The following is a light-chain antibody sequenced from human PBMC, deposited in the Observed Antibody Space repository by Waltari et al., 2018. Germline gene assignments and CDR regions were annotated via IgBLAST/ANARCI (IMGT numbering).Light chain of an antibody. V-gene: IGKV1-12*01. Sequence: DIQMTQSPSSVSASVGDRVTITCRASQGISSWLAWYQQKPGKAPKLLIYDATSLQSGVPSRFSGSRSGTDFTLTISSLQAEDVAVYYCHHYYIPPLTFGQGTRLEIK. CDR3: HHYYIPPLT. CDR1: QGISSW. J-gene: IGKJ5*01. CDR2: DAT.